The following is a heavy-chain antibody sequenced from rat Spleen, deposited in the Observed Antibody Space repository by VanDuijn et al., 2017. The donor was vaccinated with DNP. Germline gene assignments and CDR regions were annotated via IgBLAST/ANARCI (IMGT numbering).Heavy chain of an antibody. CDR1: GITFRNYD. CDR2: ISPNGGRT. V-gene: IGHV5-19*01. D-gene: IGHD1-1*01. J-gene: IGHJ4*01. CDR3: TTLITFMSG. Sequence: EVLLVESGGGLVQPGRSLKLSCTTSGITFRNYDMAWVRQAPSKGLEWVASISPNGGRTYYRDSVKGRFTISRDNAKTTLYLQMDSLRSEDTATYYCTTLITFMSGWSQGTSVTVSS.